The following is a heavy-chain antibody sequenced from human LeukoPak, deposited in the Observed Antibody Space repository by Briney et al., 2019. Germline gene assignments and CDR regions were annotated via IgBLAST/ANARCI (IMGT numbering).Heavy chain of an antibody. J-gene: IGHJ6*02. CDR1: GFTFSSYA. CDR2: ISGSGGST. Sequence: GGSLRLSCAASGFTFSSYAMSWVRQAPGKGLEWVSAISGSGGSTYYADSVKGRFTISRDNSKNTLYLQMNSLRAEDTAVYYCAKDRYDFWSGYYTLYYYYYGMDVWGQGTTVTVSS. CDR3: AKDRYDFWSGYYTLYYYYYGMDV. D-gene: IGHD3-3*01. V-gene: IGHV3-23*01.